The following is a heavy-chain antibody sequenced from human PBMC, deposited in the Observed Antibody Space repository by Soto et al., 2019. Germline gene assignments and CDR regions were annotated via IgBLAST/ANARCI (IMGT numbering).Heavy chain of an antibody. CDR1: GFTFSSYG. D-gene: IGHD6-19*01. V-gene: IGHV3-30*18. CDR2: ISYDGSNK. Sequence: GGSLRLSCAASGFTFSSYGMHWVRQAPGKGLEWVAVISYDGSNKYYADSVKGRFTISRDNSKNTLYLQMNNLRAEDTAVYYCAKEGAAVAVTKGTRDNWFDPWGQGTLVTVSS. CDR3: AKEGAAVAVTKGTRDNWFDP. J-gene: IGHJ5*02.